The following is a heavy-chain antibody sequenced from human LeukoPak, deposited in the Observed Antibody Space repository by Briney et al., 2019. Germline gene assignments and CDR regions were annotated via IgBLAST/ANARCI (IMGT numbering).Heavy chain of an antibody. CDR3: ARRRYYDGSGYLD. CDR2: IYYNGRT. V-gene: IGHV4-39*02. J-gene: IGHJ1*01. CDR1: GDSIRSSNYY. Sequence: SETLSLSCTVSGDSIRSSNYYWDWIRQPPGKGLEWMGSIYYNGRTYYNPSLGSRVSILIDTTNNPFSLKLSSMTAADTAVYYCARRRYYDGSGYLDWGQGTLVIVSS. D-gene: IGHD3-22*01.